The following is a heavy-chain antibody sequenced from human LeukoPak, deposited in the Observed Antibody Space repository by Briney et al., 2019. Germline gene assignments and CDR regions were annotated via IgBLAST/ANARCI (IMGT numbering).Heavy chain of an antibody. Sequence: SETLSLTCTVSGGSINNGSYYWSRIRQPAGKGLEWIGRIYASGTTNFNPSLKSRVTISIDTSKNQFSLKLSSVTAADTAVYYCARGARRGGSYYFEYWGQGTLVTVSS. CDR2: IYASGTT. J-gene: IGHJ4*02. CDR1: GGSINNGSYY. D-gene: IGHD1-26*01. CDR3: ARGARRGGSYYFEY. V-gene: IGHV4-61*02.